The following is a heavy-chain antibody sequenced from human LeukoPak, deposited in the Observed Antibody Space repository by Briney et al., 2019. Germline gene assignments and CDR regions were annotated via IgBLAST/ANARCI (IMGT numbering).Heavy chain of an antibody. D-gene: IGHD4-23*01. Sequence: SETLSLTCSVSDDSFSTHYWTWIRHPPGKGLEWIGYISSIGSTNYNPSLKSRVTITVDTSKKQFSLKMTSVTAADTAVYYCCGDPTKVAKGFDVWGQGTMVTVSS. CDR2: ISSIGST. CDR3: CGDPTKVAKGFDV. V-gene: IGHV4-59*03. CDR1: DDSFSTHY. J-gene: IGHJ3*01.